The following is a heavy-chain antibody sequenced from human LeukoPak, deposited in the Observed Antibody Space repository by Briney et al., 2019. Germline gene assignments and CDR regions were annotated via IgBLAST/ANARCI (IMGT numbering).Heavy chain of an antibody. Sequence: PGGSLRLSCAASGFTFSSYGMSWVRQAPGKGLEWVSAISGSGGSTYYADSVKGRFTISRDNSKNTLYLQMNSLRAEDTAVYYCAKDGDVLLWFGNDYWGRGTLVTVSS. J-gene: IGHJ4*02. CDR1: GFTFSSYG. CDR2: ISGSGGST. V-gene: IGHV3-23*01. CDR3: AKDGDVLLWFGNDY. D-gene: IGHD3-10*01.